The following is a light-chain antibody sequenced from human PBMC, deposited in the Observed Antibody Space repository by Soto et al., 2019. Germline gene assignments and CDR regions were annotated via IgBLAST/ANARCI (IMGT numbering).Light chain of an antibody. V-gene: IGKV3-15*01. CDR3: QQYNNCPLT. CDR2: GAS. Sequence: EIVMTQSPATLSVSPGERATLSCRASQSVSGNLAWYQQQPGQPPRLLIYGASTRASAILARFSGSGSGTEVTLTISSLQSEDFAVYYCQQYNNCPLTFGGGTKVEIK. J-gene: IGKJ4*02. CDR1: QSVSGN.